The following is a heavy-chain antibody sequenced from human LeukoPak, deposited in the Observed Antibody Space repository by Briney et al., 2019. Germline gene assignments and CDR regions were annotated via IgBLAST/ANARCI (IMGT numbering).Heavy chain of an antibody. J-gene: IGHJ4*02. V-gene: IGHV3-30-3*01. Sequence: PGRSLRLSCAASGFTFSSYAMHWVRQAPGKGLEWVAVISYDGSNKYYADSVKGRFTISRDTSKNTLYLQMNSLRAEDTAVYYCARALRITMIVVAYWGQGTLVTVSS. D-gene: IGHD3-22*01. CDR2: ISYDGSNK. CDR3: ARALRITMIVVAY. CDR1: GFTFSSYA.